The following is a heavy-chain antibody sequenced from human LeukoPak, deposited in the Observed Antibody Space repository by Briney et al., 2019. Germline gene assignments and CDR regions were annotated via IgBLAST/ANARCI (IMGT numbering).Heavy chain of an antibody. J-gene: IGHJ4*02. Sequence: LETLSLTCTVSGGSISSYYWSWIRQPAGKGLEWIGRIYTSGSTNYNPSLKGRVTMSVDTSKNQFSLKLSSVTAADTAVYYCARGSDYSSGWRFLLVWGQGTLVTVSS. V-gene: IGHV4-4*07. CDR1: GGSISSYY. CDR3: ARGSDYSSGWRFLLV. D-gene: IGHD6-19*01. CDR2: IYTSGST.